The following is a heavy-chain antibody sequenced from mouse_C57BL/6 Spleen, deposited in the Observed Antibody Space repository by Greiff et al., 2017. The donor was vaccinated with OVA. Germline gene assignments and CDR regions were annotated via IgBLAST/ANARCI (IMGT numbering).Heavy chain of an antibody. J-gene: IGHJ1*03. CDR1: GYTFTDYN. CDR3: ARNSNYDWYFDV. Sequence: EVQLLESGPELVKPGASVKIPCKASGYTFTDYNMDWVKQSHGKSLEWIGDINPNNGGTIYNQKFKGKATLTVDKSSSTAYMELRSLTSEDTAVYYCARNSNYDWYFDVWGTGTTVTVSS. D-gene: IGHD2-5*01. V-gene: IGHV1-18*01. CDR2: INPNNGGT.